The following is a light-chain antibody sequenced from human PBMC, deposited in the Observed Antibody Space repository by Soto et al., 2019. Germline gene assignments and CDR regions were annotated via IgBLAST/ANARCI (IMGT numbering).Light chain of an antibody. CDR2: EGI. V-gene: IGLV2-23*01. CDR3: CSSSRSSSSAVV. J-gene: IGLJ2*01. CDR1: NSDVGSYSL. Sequence: QSALTQPASVSGSPGQSITISCTGTNSDVGSYSLVSWYQQHPGKAPKLMIYEGIKRPSGVSNRFSGSTSGNTASLTISGRLPADEAAYYCCSSSRSSSSAVVFGGGTKLTVL.